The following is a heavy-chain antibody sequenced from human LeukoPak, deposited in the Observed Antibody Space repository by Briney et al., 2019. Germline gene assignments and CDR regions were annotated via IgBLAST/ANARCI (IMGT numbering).Heavy chain of an antibody. CDR2: INPNSGGT. V-gene: IGHV1-2*02. CDR1: GYTFTGYY. D-gene: IGHD6-19*01. J-gene: IGHJ4*02. CDR3: ARGAVAGSRRPQVDY. Sequence: VASVKVSCKASGYTFTGYYMHWVRQAPGQGLEWMGWINPNSGGTNYAQKLQGRVTMTTDTSTSTAYMELRSLRSDDTAVYYCARGAVAGSRRPQVDYWGQGTLVTVSS.